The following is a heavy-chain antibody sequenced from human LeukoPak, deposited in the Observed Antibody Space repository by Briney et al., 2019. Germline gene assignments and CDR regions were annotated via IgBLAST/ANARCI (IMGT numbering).Heavy chain of an antibody. D-gene: IGHD1-26*01. CDR3: AREEQELVRDYYYYMDV. CDR1: GFIFSNFA. V-gene: IGHV3-30*01. Sequence: GGSLRLSCAASGFIFSNFAMHWVRQAPGKGLEWVALISFDGSHAYYADSMKGRFTISRDNSRNVLYLQMTSLRGDDSAVYYCAREEQELVRDYYYYMDVWGKGTTVTVSS. J-gene: IGHJ6*03. CDR2: ISFDGSHA.